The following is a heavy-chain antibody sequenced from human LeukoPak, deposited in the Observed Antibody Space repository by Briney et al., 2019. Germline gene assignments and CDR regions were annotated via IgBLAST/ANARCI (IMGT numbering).Heavy chain of an antibody. CDR2: IKSKTDGGTT. CDR3: TTDPSYYYDSSGYYYFDY. J-gene: IGHJ4*02. V-gene: IGHV3-15*01. CDR1: GFTFSNAW. Sequence: GGSLRLCCAASGFTFSNAWMSWVRQAPGTGLELVGRIKSKTDGGTTDYAAPVKGRFTISRDDSKNTLYLQMNSLKTEDTAVYYCTTDPSYYYDSSGYYYFDYWGQGTLVTVSS. D-gene: IGHD3-22*01.